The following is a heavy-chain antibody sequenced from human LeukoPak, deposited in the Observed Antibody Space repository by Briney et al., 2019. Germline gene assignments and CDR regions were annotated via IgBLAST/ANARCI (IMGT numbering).Heavy chain of an antibody. J-gene: IGHJ6*02. Sequence: ASVKVSCKASGCTFTSYGISWVRQAPGQGLEWMGWISAYNGNTNYAQKLQGRVTMTTDTSTSTAYMELRSLRSDDTAVYYCARKETADYYYGMDVWGQGTTVTVSS. CDR1: GCTFTSYG. V-gene: IGHV1-18*01. D-gene: IGHD2-21*02. CDR3: ARKETADYYYGMDV. CDR2: ISAYNGNT.